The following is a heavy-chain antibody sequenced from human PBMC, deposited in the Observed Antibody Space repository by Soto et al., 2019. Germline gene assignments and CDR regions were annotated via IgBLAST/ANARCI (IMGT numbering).Heavy chain of an antibody. J-gene: IGHJ6*02. CDR1: GFTFSSYA. Sequence: GGSLRLSCAASGFTFSSYAMHWVRQAPGKGLEWVAVISYDGSNKYYADSVKGRFTISRDNSKNTLYLQMNSLRAEDTAVYYCARDIVATTYYYYYYGMDVWGQGTTVTVSS. CDR2: ISYDGSNK. V-gene: IGHV3-30-3*01. CDR3: ARDIVATTYYYYYYGMDV. D-gene: IGHD5-12*01.